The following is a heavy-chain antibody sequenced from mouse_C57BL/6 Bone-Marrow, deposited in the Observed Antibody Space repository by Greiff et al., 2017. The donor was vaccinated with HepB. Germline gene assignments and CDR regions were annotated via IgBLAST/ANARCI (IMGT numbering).Heavy chain of an antibody. D-gene: IGHD1-1*02. CDR3: ARGGGWYFDV. CDR1: GYTFTSYW. CDR2: IDPSDSYT. J-gene: IGHJ1*03. Sequence: QVQLQQPGAELVMPGASVKLSCKASGYTFTSYWMHWVKQRPGQGLEWIGEIDPSDSYTNYNQKFKGKSTLTVDKSSSTAYMQLSSLTSEDSAVYYCARGGGWYFDVWGTGTTVTVSS. V-gene: IGHV1-69*01.